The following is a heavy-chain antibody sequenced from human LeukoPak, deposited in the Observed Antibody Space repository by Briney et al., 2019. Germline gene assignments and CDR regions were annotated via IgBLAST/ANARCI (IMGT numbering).Heavy chain of an antibody. D-gene: IGHD3-10*01. CDR2: IKQDGSEK. V-gene: IGHV3-7*01. Sequence: GGSLRLSCAASGFTFSSYWMSWVRQAPGKGLEWGANIKQDGSEKYYVDSVRGRFTISRDNAKNSLYLQMNSLRAEDTAVYYCARDPLNYYGSGSYYWSDGYWGQGTLVTVSS. CDR1: GFTFSSYW. CDR3: ARDPLNYYGSGSYYWSDGY. J-gene: IGHJ4*02.